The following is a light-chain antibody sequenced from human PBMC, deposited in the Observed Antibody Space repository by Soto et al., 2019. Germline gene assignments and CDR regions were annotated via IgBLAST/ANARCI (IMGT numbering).Light chain of an antibody. V-gene: IGLV1-44*01. CDR1: SSNIGSHS. J-gene: IGLJ1*01. CDR3: AAWDDSLNGRYV. Sequence: QSVLTQPPSASVTPGQRVTISCSGSSSNIGSHSVNWYQQVPGSAPKLLIYSNNQRPSGVPDRFAGSKSGTSASLAISGLQSEDEADFYCAAWDDSLNGRYVFGTGTKLTVL. CDR2: SNN.